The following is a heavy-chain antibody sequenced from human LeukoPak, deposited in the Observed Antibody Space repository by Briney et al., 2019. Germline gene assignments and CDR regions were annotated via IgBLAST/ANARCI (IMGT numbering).Heavy chain of an antibody. CDR3: ARGDYGSYSWFPS. D-gene: IGHD4-23*01. V-gene: IGHV3-74*01. CDR1: GFTFSSYW. CDR2: INTDGSTT. Sequence: PGGSLRLSCAASGFTFSSYWMHWVRQTPGKGLVCVSRINTDGSTTRYAGSVEGRFTISRDNAKNTLYLQMNSLRADDTAVYYCARGDYGSYSWFPSWGQGTLVTVSS. J-gene: IGHJ5*02.